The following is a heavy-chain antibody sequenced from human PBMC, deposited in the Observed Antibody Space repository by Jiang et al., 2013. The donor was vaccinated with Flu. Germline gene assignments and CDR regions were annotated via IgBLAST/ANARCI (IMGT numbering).Heavy chain of an antibody. D-gene: IGHD6-19*01. J-gene: IGHJ6*02. CDR1: GYTFTSYG. V-gene: IGHV1-18*04. Sequence: GAEVKKPGASVKVSCKASGYTFTSYGISWVRQAPGQGLEWMGWISAYNGNTNYAQKLQGRVTMTTDTSTSTAYMELGSLRSDDTAVYYCARGPDRGSGWYEGYGMDVWGQGTTVTVSS. CDR3: ARGPDRGSGWYEGYGMDV. CDR2: ISAYNGNT.